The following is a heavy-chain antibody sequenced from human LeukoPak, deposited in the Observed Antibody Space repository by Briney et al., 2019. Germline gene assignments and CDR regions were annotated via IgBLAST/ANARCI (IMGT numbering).Heavy chain of an antibody. V-gene: IGHV3-74*01. CDR3: ARDSGSNGGLDC. D-gene: IGHD4-23*01. J-gene: IGHJ4*02. CDR1: GFSFNNYW. Sequence: GGSLRLSCAASGFSFNNYWMQWVRRAPGKGLVWVSRITSDGSSTRYADSVKGRFTISRDNAKNTLFLQMNSLRAEDTAVYYCARDSGSNGGLDCWGQGTLVTVSS. CDR2: ITSDGSST.